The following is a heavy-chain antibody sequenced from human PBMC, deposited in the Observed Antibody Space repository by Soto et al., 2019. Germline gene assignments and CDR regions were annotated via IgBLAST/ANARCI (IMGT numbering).Heavy chain of an antibody. CDR1: GFSFSSYS. CDR3: ARDNNFFDSGSGVDY. D-gene: IGHD3-10*01. CDR2: ITSSSTYI. V-gene: IGHV3-21*01. J-gene: IGHJ4*02. Sequence: EGQLVESGGGLVKPGGSLRLSCAASGFSFSSYSLNWVRQAPGKGLEWVSSITSSSTYIHYADSVKGRFTISRDNAKKPLYLQMNSLRAEDTAVYYCARDNNFFDSGSGVDYWGQGTLVTVSS.